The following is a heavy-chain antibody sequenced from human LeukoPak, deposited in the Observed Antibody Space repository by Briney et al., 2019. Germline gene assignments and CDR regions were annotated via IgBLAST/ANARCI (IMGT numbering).Heavy chain of an antibody. Sequence: SETLSLTCTVSSGSISSYYWSWIRQPPGKGLEWIGYIYYSGSTNYNPSLKSRVTISLDTSKNQFSLKLSSVTAADTAVYYCARDAAAGSDYWGRGTLVTVSS. CDR3: ARDAAAGSDY. D-gene: IGHD6-13*01. V-gene: IGHV4-59*01. CDR1: SGSISSYY. CDR2: IYYSGST. J-gene: IGHJ4*02.